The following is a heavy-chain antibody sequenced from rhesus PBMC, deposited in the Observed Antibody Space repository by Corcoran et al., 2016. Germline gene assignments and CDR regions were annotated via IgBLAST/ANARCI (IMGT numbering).Heavy chain of an antibody. D-gene: IGHD3-16*01. Sequence: QVQLQESGPGLVKPSETLSLTCAVSGGSISDDYYWSWIRQPPGKGLEWIGYIYGSGGGTNYNPSLKNRVTMSIDTSKNQFSLKLSSVTAADTAVYYCARDLGYYSGSYYSFDYWGQGVLVTVSS. CDR1: GGSISDDYY. CDR3: ARDLGYYSGSYYSFDY. J-gene: IGHJ4*01. CDR2: IYGSGGGT. V-gene: IGHV4-106*01.